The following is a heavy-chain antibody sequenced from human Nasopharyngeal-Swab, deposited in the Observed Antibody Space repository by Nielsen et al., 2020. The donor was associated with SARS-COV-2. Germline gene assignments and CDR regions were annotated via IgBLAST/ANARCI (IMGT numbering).Heavy chain of an antibody. CDR3: ARESVSITTYIDH. V-gene: IGHV3-7*03. Sequence: GESLKISCAASGFTFFSGHWMSWVRQAPGKGLDWVANIKPDGSEKYYVDSVKGRFTISRDNARNSLYLQINSLRAEDTAMYYCARESVSITTYIDHWGQGTLVTVSS. CDR2: IKPDGSEK. D-gene: IGHD4-11*01. CDR1: GFTFFSGHW. J-gene: IGHJ4*02.